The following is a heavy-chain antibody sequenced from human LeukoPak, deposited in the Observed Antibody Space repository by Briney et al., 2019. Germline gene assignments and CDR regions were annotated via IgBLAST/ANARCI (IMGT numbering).Heavy chain of an antibody. V-gene: IGHV3-66*01. D-gene: IGHD6-13*01. CDR1: GFTVSSNY. J-gene: IGHJ4*02. CDR3: ARSGAAGTFDH. CDR2: IYSGGST. Sequence: GGSLRLSCAVFGFTVSSNYMNWVRQAPGKGLEWVSVIYSGGSTYYADSVKGRFTISRDNSKNTLYLQMNSLRAEDTAVYYCARSGAAGTFDHWGQGALVTVSS.